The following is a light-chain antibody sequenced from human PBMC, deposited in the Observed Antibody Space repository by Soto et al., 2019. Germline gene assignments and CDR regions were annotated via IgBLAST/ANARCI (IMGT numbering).Light chain of an antibody. Sequence: QSALTQPASVSGSPGQSLPISCTGTSSDVGSYNLVSWYQQHPGKAPKLMIYEVSKRPSGVSNRFSGSKSGNTASLTISGLQAEDEADYYCCSYAGSSTFVVFGGGTKLTVL. CDR1: SSDVGSYNL. V-gene: IGLV2-23*02. CDR3: CSYAGSSTFVV. J-gene: IGLJ2*01. CDR2: EVS.